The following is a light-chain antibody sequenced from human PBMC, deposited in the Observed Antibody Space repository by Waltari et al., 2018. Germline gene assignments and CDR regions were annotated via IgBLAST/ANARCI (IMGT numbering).Light chain of an antibody. V-gene: IGKV1D-12*01. CDR1: QGISTW. J-gene: IGKJ4*01. CDR2: AAD. CDR3: QSGNTFPLGLT. Sequence: DIQLTQSQSSVSASVGGSVTITCRASQGISTWLAWYQQKPGKAPNLLIYAADTLESGVPSRFSGSGFGTDFTLTINSLQPEDFATYYCQSGNTFPLGLTFGGGTKVEIK.